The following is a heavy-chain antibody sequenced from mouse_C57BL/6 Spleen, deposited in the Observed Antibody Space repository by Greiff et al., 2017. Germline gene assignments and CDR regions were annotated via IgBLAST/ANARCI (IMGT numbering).Heavy chain of an antibody. Sequence: EVQLQQSGPELVKPGASVKISCKASGYSFTGYYMNWVKQSPEKSLEWIGEINPSTGGTTYNQKFKAKATLTVDKSSSTAYIQLKSLTSEDSAVYYCARSIYYDYDEGDYWGQGTTLTVSS. CDR1: GYSFTGYY. J-gene: IGHJ2*01. CDR3: ARSIYYDYDEGDY. CDR2: INPSTGGT. V-gene: IGHV1-42*01. D-gene: IGHD2-4*01.